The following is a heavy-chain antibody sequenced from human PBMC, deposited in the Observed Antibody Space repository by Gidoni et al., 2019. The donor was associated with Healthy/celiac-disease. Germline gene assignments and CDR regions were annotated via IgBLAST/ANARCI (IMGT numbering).Heavy chain of an antibody. J-gene: IGHJ6*02. D-gene: IGHD3-10*01. CDR2: ISGRGGST. CDR1: GFTFSIYA. CDR3: AKVQGTMVRGMVLYYGMDV. V-gene: IGHV3-23*01. Sequence: EVQLLESGGGLLQPGGSLRLPCAAPGFTFSIYAMRCVRQAPGKGLAWVSAISGRGGSTYYADSVKGRFTISRDNSKNTLYLQMNSLRAEDTAVYYCAKVQGTMVRGMVLYYGMDVWGQGTTVTVS.